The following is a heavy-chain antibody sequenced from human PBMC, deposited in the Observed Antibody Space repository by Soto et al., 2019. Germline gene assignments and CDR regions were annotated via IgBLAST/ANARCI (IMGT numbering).Heavy chain of an antibody. V-gene: IGHV5-10-1*01. Sequence: GESLKISCKGSGYSFTSYWISWVRQMPGKGLEWMGRIDPSDSYTNYSPSFQGHVTISADKSISTAYIQCSSLKASDTAMYYCATLVDIVEANDYWGQGTLVTVSS. CDR1: GYSFTSYW. CDR2: IDPSDSYT. J-gene: IGHJ4*02. D-gene: IGHD5-12*01. CDR3: ATLVDIVEANDY.